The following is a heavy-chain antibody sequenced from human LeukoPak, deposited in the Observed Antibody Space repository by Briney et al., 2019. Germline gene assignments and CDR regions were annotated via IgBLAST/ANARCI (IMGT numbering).Heavy chain of an antibody. CDR2: ISGSGGST. V-gene: IGHV3-23*01. CDR1: GFTFSSYA. J-gene: IGHJ6*02. CDR3: AKPINTYYYYYGMDV. Sequence: GGSLRLSCAASGFTFSSYAMSWVRQAPGKGLEWVSAISGSGGSTYYPDSVKGRFTISRDNSKNTLYLQMNSLRAEDTAVYYCAKPINTYYYYYGMDVWGQGATVTVSS.